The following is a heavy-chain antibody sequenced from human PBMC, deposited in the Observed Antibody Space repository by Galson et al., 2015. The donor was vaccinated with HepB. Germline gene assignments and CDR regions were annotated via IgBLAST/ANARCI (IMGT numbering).Heavy chain of an antibody. V-gene: IGHV3-73*01. CDR1: GFTFSGSV. CDR3: IRTGGLSGYSSS. Sequence: SLRLSCAASGFTFSGSVIHWVRQASGKGLEWVGRIGSKTSNYATANAASLKGRFTISRDDSKNTAYLHMNGLKTEDTAVYYCIRTGGLSGYSSSWGQGTLVTVSS. J-gene: IGHJ4*02. D-gene: IGHD6-13*01. CDR2: IGSKTSNYAT.